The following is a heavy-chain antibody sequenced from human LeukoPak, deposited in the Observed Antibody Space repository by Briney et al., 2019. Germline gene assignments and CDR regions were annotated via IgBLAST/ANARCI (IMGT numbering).Heavy chain of an antibody. CDR2: IYYSGST. Sequence: SETLSLTCTVSGGPISSSSYYWGWIRQPPGKGLEWIGSIYYSGSTYYNPSLKSRVTISVDTSKNQFSLKLSSVTAADTAVYYCARHLDDYFDYWGQGTLVTVSS. J-gene: IGHJ4*02. CDR1: GGPISSSSYY. V-gene: IGHV4-39*01. CDR3: ARHLDDYFDY. D-gene: IGHD3/OR15-3a*01.